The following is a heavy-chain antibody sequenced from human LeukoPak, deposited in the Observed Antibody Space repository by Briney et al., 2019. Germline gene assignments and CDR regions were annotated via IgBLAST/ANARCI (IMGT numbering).Heavy chain of an antibody. CDR2: ISAYNGNT. Sequence: ASVKVSCKASGYTFTSYGISWVRQAPGQGLEWMGWISAYNGNTNYAQKLQGRVTMTTDTSTSTAYMELRSLRSDDTAVYYCARDGDWGSLDYDIGEELKCFDYWGQGTLVTVSS. CDR3: ARDGDWGSLDYDIGEELKCFDY. D-gene: IGHD3-9*01. CDR1: GYTFTSYG. V-gene: IGHV1-18*01. J-gene: IGHJ4*02.